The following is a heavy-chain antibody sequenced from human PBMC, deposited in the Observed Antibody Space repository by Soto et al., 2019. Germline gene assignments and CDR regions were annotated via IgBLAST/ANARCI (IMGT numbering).Heavy chain of an antibody. J-gene: IGHJ3*02. Sequence: GGSLRLSCAASGFTFSSYGMHWVRQAPGKGLEWVAVISYDGSNKYYADSVKGRFTISRDNSKNTLYLQMNSLRAEDTAVYYCAKIYGSDAFDIWGQGTMVTVSS. CDR2: ISYDGSNK. CDR3: AKIYGSDAFDI. CDR1: GFTFSSYG. D-gene: IGHD4-17*01. V-gene: IGHV3-30*18.